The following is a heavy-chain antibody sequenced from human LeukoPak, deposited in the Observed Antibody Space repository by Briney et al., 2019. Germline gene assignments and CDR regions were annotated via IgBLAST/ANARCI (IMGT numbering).Heavy chain of an antibody. CDR3: ARDGSSSAFDV. Sequence: GGSLRLSCAASGFAFSTYYMNWFRQAPGKGLEWVSSISSSRVYIYYADSMRGRFTISRDNAKNSLYLQMNSLRAEDTAVYYCARDGSSSAFDVWGPGTMVTVSS. D-gene: IGHD2-15*01. CDR2: ISSSRVYI. V-gene: IGHV3-21*01. J-gene: IGHJ3*01. CDR1: GFAFSTYY.